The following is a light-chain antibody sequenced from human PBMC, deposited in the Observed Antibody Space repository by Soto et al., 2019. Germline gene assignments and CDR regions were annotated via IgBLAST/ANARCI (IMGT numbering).Light chain of an antibody. CDR3: SSSAGTKNMV. J-gene: IGLJ2*01. V-gene: IGLV2-8*01. Sequence: QSALTQPPSASGSPGQSVTISCTGTPSDVGASNYVSWYQQQPGKAPKLMISEVSKRPSGVPDRFAGSKSGNMASLTVSGLQAEDEADYYCSSSAGTKNMVFGAGTKVTVL. CDR2: EVS. CDR1: PSDVGASNY.